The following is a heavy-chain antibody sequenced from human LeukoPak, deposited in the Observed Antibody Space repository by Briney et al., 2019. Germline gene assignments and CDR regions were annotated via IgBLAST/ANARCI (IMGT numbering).Heavy chain of an antibody. CDR3: ARRSPDYYYMDV. CDR2: IYPDDSDT. Sequence: GESLKISCKGSGYSFTTYWIAWVRPMPGKGLEWMGIIYPDDSDTRYSPSFQGQVTISADKSISTAYLQWSSLKASDTAMYYCARRSPDYYYMDVWGKGTTVTVSS. V-gene: IGHV5-51*01. CDR1: GYSFTTYW. J-gene: IGHJ6*03. D-gene: IGHD1-14*01.